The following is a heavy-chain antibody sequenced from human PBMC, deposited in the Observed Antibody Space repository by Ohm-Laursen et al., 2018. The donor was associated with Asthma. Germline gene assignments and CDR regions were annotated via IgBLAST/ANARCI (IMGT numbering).Heavy chain of an antibody. CDR2: ISTASTFI. D-gene: IGHD1-26*01. V-gene: IGHV3-21*01. CDR1: GFTFSSYA. CDR3: ARIGTEWELPGREYSLHH. Sequence: SLRLSCAASGFTFSSYAMHWDRQFPGKGLEWVASISTASTFIYYADSVRGRFTTSRDNAKNSVYLQMNSLRAEDTALYYCARIGTEWELPGREYSLHHWGEGTLVTVSS. J-gene: IGHJ1*01.